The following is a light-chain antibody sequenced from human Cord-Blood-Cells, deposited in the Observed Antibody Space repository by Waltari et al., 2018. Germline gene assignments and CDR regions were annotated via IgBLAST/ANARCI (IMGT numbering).Light chain of an antibody. V-gene: IGKV3-15*01. J-gene: IGKJ4*01. CDR1: QSVSSN. Sequence: EIVMTQSPATLSVSSGERATLSGRASQSVSSNLAWYQQKPGQAPRLLIYGASTRATGIPARFSGSGSGTEFTLTISSLQSEDFAVYYCQQYNNWPLTFGGGTKVEIK. CDR2: GAS. CDR3: QQYNNWPLT.